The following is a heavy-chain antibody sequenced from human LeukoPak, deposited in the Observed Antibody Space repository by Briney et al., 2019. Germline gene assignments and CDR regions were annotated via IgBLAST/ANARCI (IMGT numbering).Heavy chain of an antibody. D-gene: IGHD6-19*01. J-gene: IGHJ3*02. V-gene: IGHV4-30-2*01. CDR1: GGSISSGGYY. CDR3: ARLEMGCSGCLAFDI. Sequence: SETLSLTCTVSGGSISSGGYYWSWIRQPPGTGLEWIGYINHSGSTYYNPSLKSRVTISVDRSKNQFSLKLSSVTAADTAVYYCARLEMGCSGCLAFDIWGQGTMVTVSS. CDR2: INHSGST.